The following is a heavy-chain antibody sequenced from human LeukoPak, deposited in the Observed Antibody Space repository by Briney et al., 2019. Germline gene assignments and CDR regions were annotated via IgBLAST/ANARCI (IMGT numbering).Heavy chain of an antibody. CDR2: IYYSGST. J-gene: IGHJ5*02. Sequence: SETLSLTCAVSGGSISSGGYSWSWIRQPPGKGLEWIGYIYYSGSTNYNPSLKSRVTISVDTSKNQFSLKLSSVTAADTAVYYCAREYGDYVGNWFDPWGQGTLVTVSS. V-gene: IGHV4-61*08. D-gene: IGHD4-17*01. CDR3: AREYGDYVGNWFDP. CDR1: GGSISSGGYS.